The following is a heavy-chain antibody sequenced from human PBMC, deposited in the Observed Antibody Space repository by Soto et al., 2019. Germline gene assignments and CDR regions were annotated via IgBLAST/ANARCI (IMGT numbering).Heavy chain of an antibody. CDR2: INSDGSST. D-gene: IGHD3-3*01. CDR3: ARGSKITIFGVALYYYYMDV. V-gene: IGHV3-74*01. J-gene: IGHJ6*03. CDR1: GFTFSSYW. Sequence: GGSLRLSCAASGFTFSSYWMHWVRQAPGKGLVWVSRINSDGSSTSYADSVKGRFTISRDNAKNTLYLQMNSLRAEDTAVYYCARGSKITIFGVALYYYYMDVWGKGTTVTVSS.